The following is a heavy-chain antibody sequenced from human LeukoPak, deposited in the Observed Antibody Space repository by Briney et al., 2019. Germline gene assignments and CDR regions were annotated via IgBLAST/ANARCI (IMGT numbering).Heavy chain of an antibody. CDR3: ARVWRGYSGYDSPLDY. CDR2: IYYSGST. V-gene: IGHV4-59*01. D-gene: IGHD5-12*01. CDR1: GGSISSYY. J-gene: IGHJ4*02. Sequence: SETLSLTCTVSGGSISSYYWSRIRQPPGKGLEWIRYIYYSGSTNYNPSLKSRVTISVDTSKNQFSLKLSSVTAADTAVYYCARVWRGYSGYDSPLDYWGQGTLVTVSS.